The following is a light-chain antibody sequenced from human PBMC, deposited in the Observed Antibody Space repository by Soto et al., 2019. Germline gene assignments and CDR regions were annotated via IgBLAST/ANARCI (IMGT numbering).Light chain of an antibody. Sequence: QSALTQPRSVSGSPGQSVTISCTGTSSDVGGYNYVSWYQQYPGKVPKLMIYDVSKRPSGVPDRFSGSKSGNTASLTISGLQAEDEADYYCCSYGGSNTLYVFGTGTKVTVL. J-gene: IGLJ1*01. CDR2: DVS. V-gene: IGLV2-11*01. CDR3: CSYGGSNTLYV. CDR1: SSDVGGYNY.